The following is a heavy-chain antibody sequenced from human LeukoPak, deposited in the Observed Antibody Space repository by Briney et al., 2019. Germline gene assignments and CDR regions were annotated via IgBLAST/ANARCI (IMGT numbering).Heavy chain of an antibody. CDR1: GGSISSYY. J-gene: IGHJ4*02. Sequence: SETLSLTCTVSGGSISSYYWSWIRQPAGKGLEWIGRIYTSGCTNYTPSLRSRVTMSVDTSKNQFSLKLSSVTAADTAVYYCARVKTMYFDYWGQGTLVTVSS. CDR3: ARVKTMYFDY. V-gene: IGHV4-4*07. CDR2: IYTSGCT. D-gene: IGHD3-10*01.